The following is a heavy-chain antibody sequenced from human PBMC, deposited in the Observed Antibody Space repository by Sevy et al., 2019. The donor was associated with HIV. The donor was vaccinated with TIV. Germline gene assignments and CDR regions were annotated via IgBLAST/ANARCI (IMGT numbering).Heavy chain of an antibody. CDR2: FYDTGSA. Sequence: SETLSLTCTVSGGSISSSPYYWSWIRQPPGKGLEWIGSFYDTGSAYYNPSLKSRVTISVDTSKNQFSLRLSSVTAADTALYYCARHRAYCSDGSCYSPWYFNLWGPGTLVTVSS. V-gene: IGHV4-39*01. D-gene: IGHD2-15*01. CDR3: ARHRAYCSDGSCYSPWYFNL. J-gene: IGHJ2*01. CDR1: GGSISSSPYY.